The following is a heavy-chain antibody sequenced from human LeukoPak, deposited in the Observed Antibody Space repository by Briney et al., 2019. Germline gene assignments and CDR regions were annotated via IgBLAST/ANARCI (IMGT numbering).Heavy chain of an antibody. D-gene: IGHD3-3*01. J-gene: IGHJ4*02. CDR2: ISSSGSTI. CDR1: GFTFSTYN. Sequence: PGGSLRLSCAASGFTFSTYNMNWVRQAPGKGLEWVSSISSSGSTIYYADSVKGRFTISRDNAKNSLYLQMNSLRAEDTAVYYCARDRLRIFGVVTYMFDYWGQGTLVTVSS. V-gene: IGHV3-21*04. CDR3: ARDRLRIFGVVTYMFDY.